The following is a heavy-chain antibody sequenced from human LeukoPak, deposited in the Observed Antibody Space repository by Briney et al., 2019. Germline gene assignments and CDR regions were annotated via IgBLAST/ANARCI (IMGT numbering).Heavy chain of an antibody. D-gene: IGHD2-8*01. V-gene: IGHV4-31*03. CDR1: GGSISSGGYY. J-gene: IGHJ4*02. CDR3: ARARLGYCTNGVCYGLDY. CDR2: IYYSGST. Sequence: EPSQTLSLTCTVSGGSISSGGYYWSWIRQHPGKGLEWIGYIYYSGSTYYNPSLKSRVTISVDTSKNQFSLKLSSVTAADTAAYYCARARLGYCTNGVCYGLDYWGQGTLVTVSS.